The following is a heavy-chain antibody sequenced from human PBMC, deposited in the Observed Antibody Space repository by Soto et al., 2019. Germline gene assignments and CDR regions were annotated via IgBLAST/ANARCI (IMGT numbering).Heavy chain of an antibody. CDR3: AREDVAGHYYGMDV. CDR2: INPNSGGT. D-gene: IGHD6-13*01. V-gene: IGHV1-2*04. Sequence: ASVKVSCKASGYTFTGYYMHWVRQAPGQGLEWMGWINPNSGGTNYAQKFQGWVTMTRDTSISTAYMELSRLRSDDTAVYYCAREDVAGHYYGMDVWGQGTTVTVPS. J-gene: IGHJ6*02. CDR1: GYTFTGYY.